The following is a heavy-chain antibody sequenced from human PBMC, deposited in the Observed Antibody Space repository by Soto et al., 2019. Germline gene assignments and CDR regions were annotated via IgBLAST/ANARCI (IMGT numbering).Heavy chain of an antibody. CDR2: ISGSGGST. Sequence: EVQLLESGGGLVQPGGSLRLSCAASGFTFSSYAMSWVRQAPGKGLEWVSAISGSGGSTYYADSVKGRFTISRDNSKNTPYLQMNSLRAEDTAVYYCAKDPGDYVWGSYRDYWGQGTLVTVSS. CDR3: AKDPGDYVWGSYRDY. V-gene: IGHV3-23*01. D-gene: IGHD3-16*02. J-gene: IGHJ4*02. CDR1: GFTFSSYA.